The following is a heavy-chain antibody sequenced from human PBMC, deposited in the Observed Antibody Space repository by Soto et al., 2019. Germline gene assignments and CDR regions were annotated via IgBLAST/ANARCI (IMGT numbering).Heavy chain of an antibody. D-gene: IGHD3-3*01. CDR3: ARAVSEFWSGSYRPEFYYYYGMDV. CDR1: VFTLRRYA. J-gene: IGHJ6*02. V-gene: IGHV3-23*01. CDR2: ISGSGGST. Sequence: GGSMRLWYEPPVFTLRRYAMSSVRQAPGKWLEWVSAISGSGGSTYYADSVKGRFTISRDNSKNTLYLQMNSLRAEDTAVYYCARAVSEFWSGSYRPEFYYYYGMDVWGQGTTVTVSS.